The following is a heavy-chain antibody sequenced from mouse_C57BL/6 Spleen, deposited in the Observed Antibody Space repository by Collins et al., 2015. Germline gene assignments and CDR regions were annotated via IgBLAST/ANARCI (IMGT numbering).Heavy chain of an antibody. Sequence: ELVKPGASVKISCKASGYTFTDYYMNWVKQSHGKSLEWIGDINPNNGGTSYNQKFKGKATLTVDKSSSTAYIELRSLTSEDSAVYYCARWEGQIYYGNYVDAMDYWGQGTSVTVSS. CDR3: ARWEGQIYYGNYVDAMDY. CDR2: INPNNGGT. D-gene: IGHD2-1*01. CDR1: GYTFTDYY. V-gene: IGHV1-26*01. J-gene: IGHJ4*01.